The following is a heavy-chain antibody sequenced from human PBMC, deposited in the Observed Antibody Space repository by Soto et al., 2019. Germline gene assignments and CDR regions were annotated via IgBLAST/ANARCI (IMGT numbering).Heavy chain of an antibody. V-gene: IGHV3-21*01. J-gene: IGHJ6*03. Sequence: EVQLVESGGGLVKPGGSLRLSCAASGFTFSTYTMNWVRQAPGKGLEWVSSITSSSSYINYADSVKGRFTISRDNAKISLYLQMNSLGDEDTAVYYCARVPLTTVTPPYYCSYMDVWGKGTTVTVSS. CDR3: ARVPLTTVTPPYYCSYMDV. CDR2: ITSSSSYI. CDR1: GFTFSTYT. D-gene: IGHD4-17*01.